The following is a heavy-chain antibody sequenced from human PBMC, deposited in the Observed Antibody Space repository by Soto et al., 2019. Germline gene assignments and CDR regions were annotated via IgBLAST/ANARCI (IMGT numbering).Heavy chain of an antibody. Sequence: PSETLSLTCTVSGGSISSSGYYRSWIRQHPGKGLEWIGYIYYSGSTYYNPSLKSRVTISVDTSKNQFSLKLSSVTAADTAVYYCARDSGGSHYGQYNWFDPSGQGTLVTLPS. D-gene: IGHD1-26*01. CDR1: GGSISSSGYY. V-gene: IGHV4-31*03. J-gene: IGHJ5*02. CDR3: ARDSGGSHYGQYNWFDP. CDR2: IYYSGST.